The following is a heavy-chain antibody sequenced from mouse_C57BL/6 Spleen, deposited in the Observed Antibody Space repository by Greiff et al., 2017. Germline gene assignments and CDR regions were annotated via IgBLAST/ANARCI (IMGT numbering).Heavy chain of an antibody. J-gene: IGHJ3*01. D-gene: IGHD1-1*01. CDR2: INPYNGGT. Sequence: EVQLQQSGPVLVKPGASVKMSCKASGYTFTDYYMNWVKQSHGKSLEWIGVINPYNGGTSYNQTFKGKATLTVDKSSSTAYMELNSLTSEDSAVYYCARGDYGSSYHFAYWGQGTLVTVSA. CDR3: ARGDYGSSYHFAY. V-gene: IGHV1-19*01. CDR1: GYTFTDYY.